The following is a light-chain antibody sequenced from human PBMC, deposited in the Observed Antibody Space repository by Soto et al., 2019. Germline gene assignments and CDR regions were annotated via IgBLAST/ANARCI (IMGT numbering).Light chain of an antibody. V-gene: IGKV1-5*03. CDR2: TAS. CDR3: QEYNSHSRYT. CDR1: QSISSW. J-gene: IGKJ2*01. Sequence: DIQMPQSPSTLSASVGDRVTITSRASQSISSWLAWSQQKPGKAPKLLIYTASSLDSGVTSRFSGSGSGTECTLSISTLQPDDFATYYCQEYNSHSRYTFSQGTKLEIK.